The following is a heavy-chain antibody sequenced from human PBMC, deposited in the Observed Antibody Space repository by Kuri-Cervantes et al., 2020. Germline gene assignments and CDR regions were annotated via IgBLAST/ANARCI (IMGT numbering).Heavy chain of an antibody. V-gene: IGHV1-18*04. D-gene: IGHD6-19*01. Sequence: ASVKVSCKASGYTLTSYYMHWVRQAPGQGLEWMGWISAYNGDTNYAQKLQGRVTMTTDTSTSTAYMELRSLRSDDTAVYYCARGHTNTKRGRRGGWLVPGYNDYWGQGTLVTVSS. CDR3: ARGHTNTKRGRRGGWLVPGYNDY. J-gene: IGHJ4*02. CDR1: GYTLTSYY. CDR2: ISAYNGDT.